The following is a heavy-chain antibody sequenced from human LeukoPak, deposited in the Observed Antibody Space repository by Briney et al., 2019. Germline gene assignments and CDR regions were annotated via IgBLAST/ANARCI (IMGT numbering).Heavy chain of an antibody. J-gene: IGHJ4*02. Sequence: PGGSLRLSCAASGVTFSSYTVNWVRQAPGKGLEWVSSISSSSSYIYYADSVKGRFTISRDNAKNSLYLQMDSLRVEETAVYYCAKSSLHYYDSGGYYYVDYWGRGTLVTVSS. CDR1: GVTFSSYT. CDR2: ISSSSSYI. D-gene: IGHD3-22*01. V-gene: IGHV3-21*01. CDR3: AKSSLHYYDSGGYYYVDY.